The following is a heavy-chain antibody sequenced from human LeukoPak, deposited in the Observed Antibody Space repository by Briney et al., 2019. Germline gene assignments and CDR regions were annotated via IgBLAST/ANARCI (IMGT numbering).Heavy chain of an antibody. D-gene: IGHD3-10*01. V-gene: IGHV3-11*04. CDR3: ATSLPGYYGSGSYYGPGDY. J-gene: IGHJ4*02. CDR1: GFTFSDYY. CDR2: ISSSSTTI. Sequence: GGSLRLSCAASGFTFSDYYMSWIRQAPGKGLEWVSYISSSSTTIYYADSVKGRFTISRDNAKNSLYLQMNSLRAEDTAVYYCATSLPGYYGSGSYYGPGDYWGQGTLVTVSS.